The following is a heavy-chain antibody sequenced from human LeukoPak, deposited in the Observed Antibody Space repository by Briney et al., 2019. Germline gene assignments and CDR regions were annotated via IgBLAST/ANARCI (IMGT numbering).Heavy chain of an antibody. D-gene: IGHD3-10*01. V-gene: IGHV3-33*01. J-gene: IGHJ4*02. CDR2: IWYDGSNK. Sequence: GGSLRLSCAASGFTFSYYAMHWVRQAPGKGLEWVAVIWYDGSNKYYADSVKGRFTISRDNSKNTLYLQMNSLRAEDTAVYYCASLPYGSAYWGQGTLVTVSS. CDR1: GFTFSYYA. CDR3: ASLPYGSAY.